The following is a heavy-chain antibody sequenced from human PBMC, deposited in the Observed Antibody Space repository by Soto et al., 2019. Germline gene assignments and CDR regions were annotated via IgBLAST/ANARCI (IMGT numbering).Heavy chain of an antibody. CDR1: GGTLSSYA. D-gene: IGHD5-18*01. CDR2: IIPIFGTA. CDR3: ASGPVGMLVDTAMRDYYYGMDV. Sequence: ASVKVSCKASGGTLSSYAISWVRQAPGQGLEWMGGIIPIFGTANYAQKFQGRVTITADESTSTAYMELSSLRSEDTAVYYCASGPVGMLVDTAMRDYYYGMDVWGQGTMVTVSS. J-gene: IGHJ6*02. V-gene: IGHV1-69*13.